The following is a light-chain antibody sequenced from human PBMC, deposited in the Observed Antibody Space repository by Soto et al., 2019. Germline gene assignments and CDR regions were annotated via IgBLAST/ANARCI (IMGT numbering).Light chain of an antibody. CDR3: QQRLNWPLT. J-gene: IGKJ4*01. CDR2: ETS. CDR1: QGISSW. V-gene: IGKV3-11*01. Sequence: TQSPSSVSASVGDRVTITCRASQGISSWLAWYQQKPGQPPRLLIFETSDRATGIPARFSGSGSGADFTLTISSLEPEDFAVYYCQQRLNWPLTFGGGTRVEIK.